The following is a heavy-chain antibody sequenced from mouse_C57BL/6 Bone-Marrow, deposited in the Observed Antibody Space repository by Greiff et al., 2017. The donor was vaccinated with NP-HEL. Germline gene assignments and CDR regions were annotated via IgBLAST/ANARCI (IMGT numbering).Heavy chain of an antibody. V-gene: IGHV14-4*01. Sequence: VQLQQSGAELVRPGASVKLSCTASGFNIKDDYMHWVKQRPEQGLEWIGWIDPENGDTEYASKFQGKATITADTSSNTAYLPLSSLTSEDTAVYYCTTSNYDFDYWGQGTTLTVSS. CDR1: GFNIKDDY. CDR2: IDPENGDT. CDR3: TTSNYDFDY. J-gene: IGHJ2*01. D-gene: IGHD2-5*01.